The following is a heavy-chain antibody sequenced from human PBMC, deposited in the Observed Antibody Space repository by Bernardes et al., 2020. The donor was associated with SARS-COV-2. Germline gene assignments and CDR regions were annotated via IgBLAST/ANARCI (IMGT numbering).Heavy chain of an antibody. Sequence: GGSLRLSCAASGFTFSSYDMHWVRPATGKGLEWVSAIGTAGDTYYPGSVKGRFTIARENAKNSLYLQMNSLRAGDTAVYYCARGGTGTTYYYYYGMDVWGQGATVTVSS. CDR3: ARGGTGTTYYYYYGMDV. CDR1: GFTFSSYD. J-gene: IGHJ6*02. V-gene: IGHV3-13*01. CDR2: IGTAGDT. D-gene: IGHD1-1*01.